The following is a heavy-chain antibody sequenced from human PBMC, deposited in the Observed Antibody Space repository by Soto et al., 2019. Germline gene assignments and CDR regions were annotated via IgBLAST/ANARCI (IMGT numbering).Heavy chain of an antibody. Sequence: PGGSLRLSCAASGFTFSNAWMSWVRQAPGKGLEWVGRIKSKTDGGTTDYAAPVKGRFTISRDDSKNTLYLQMNSLKTEDTAVYYCTTAPTTVTIPFPYYYYYMDVWGKGTTVTVSS. J-gene: IGHJ6*03. CDR3: TTAPTTVTIPFPYYYYYMDV. V-gene: IGHV3-15*01. D-gene: IGHD4-4*01. CDR2: IKSKTDGGTT. CDR1: GFTFSNAW.